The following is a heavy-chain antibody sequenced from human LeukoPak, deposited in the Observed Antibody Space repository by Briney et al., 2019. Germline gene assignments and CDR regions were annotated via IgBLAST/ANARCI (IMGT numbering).Heavy chain of an antibody. V-gene: IGHV1-18*04. CDR1: GYTFTSYG. CDR2: ISAYNGNT. CDR3: ARVANSCPGCGDFDY. D-gene: IGHD2-2*01. J-gene: IGHJ4*02. Sequence: ASVQVSCKASGYTFTSYGISWVRQPPAQGLEWMGWISAYNGNTNYAQKLQGRVTMTTDTSTSTAYMQLRSLRSDDTAVYYCARVANSCPGCGDFDYWGQGTLVTVSS.